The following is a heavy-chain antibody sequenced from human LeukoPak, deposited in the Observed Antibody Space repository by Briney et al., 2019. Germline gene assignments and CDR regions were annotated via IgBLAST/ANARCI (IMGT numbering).Heavy chain of an antibody. V-gene: IGHV3-21*01. J-gene: IGHJ4*01. CDR3: ARDRGAYCGGDCYLGFDY. CDR2: IAGSSGYI. D-gene: IGHD2-21*02. CDR1: GFTFSSYA. Sequence: GGSLRLSCAASGFTFSSYAMSWVRQAPGKGLEWVSSIAGSSGYISYADSVKGRFTISRDNAKKSLYLQMTSLTAEDTAVYYCARDRGAYCGGDCYLGFDYWGRGTLVTVSS.